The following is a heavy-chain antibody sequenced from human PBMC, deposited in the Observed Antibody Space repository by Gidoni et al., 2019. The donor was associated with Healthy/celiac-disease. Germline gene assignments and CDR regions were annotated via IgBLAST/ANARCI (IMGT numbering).Heavy chain of an antibody. Sequence: EVQLVESGGGLVKPGGSLRLSCAASGFTFISYSMNWVRQAPGKGLEWVSSISSSSSYIYYADSVKGRFTIARDNAKNSLYLQMNSRRAEDTAVYYCARGRGTTNAFDIWGQGTMVTVSS. J-gene: IGHJ3*02. CDR3: ARGRGTTNAFDI. CDR1: GFTFISYS. V-gene: IGHV3-21*01. D-gene: IGHD1-7*01. CDR2: ISSSSSYI.